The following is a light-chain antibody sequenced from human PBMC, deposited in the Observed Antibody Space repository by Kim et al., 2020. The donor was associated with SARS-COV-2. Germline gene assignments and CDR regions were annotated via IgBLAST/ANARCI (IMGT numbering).Light chain of an antibody. CDR1: SLKSYY. Sequence: SSELTQDPAVSVALGQTVKITCQGDSLKSYYASWYQQKPGQTPLLVMYGGNHRPSGIPDRFSSSRTGSTASLTITGAQAGDEADYYCSSRDSSGDHLVFGGGTQLNVL. J-gene: IGLJ3*02. CDR3: SSRDSSGDHLV. V-gene: IGLV3-19*01. CDR2: GGN.